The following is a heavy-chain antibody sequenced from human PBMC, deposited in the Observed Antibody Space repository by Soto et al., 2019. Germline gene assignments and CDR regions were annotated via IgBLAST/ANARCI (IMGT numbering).Heavy chain of an antibody. V-gene: IGHV3-7*01. CDR3: ARAIVVVPAAKSPELYYYYGMDV. J-gene: IGHJ6*02. D-gene: IGHD2-2*01. CDR2: IKQDGSEK. Sequence: EVQLVESGGGLVQPGGSLRLSCAASEFTFSSYWMSWVRQAPGKGLEWVANIKQDGSEKYYVDSVKGRFTISRDNAKNSLYLQMNSLRAEDTAVYYCARAIVVVPAAKSPELYYYYGMDVWGQGTTVTVSS. CDR1: EFTFSSYW.